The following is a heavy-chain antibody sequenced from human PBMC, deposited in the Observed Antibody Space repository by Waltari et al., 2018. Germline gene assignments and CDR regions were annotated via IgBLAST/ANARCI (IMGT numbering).Heavy chain of an antibody. Sequence: EVQLVESGGGLVQPGRSLRLSCAASGFTFDDYAMHWVRQAPGKGLEWVSGISWNGGSIGYADSVKGRFTISRDNAKNSLYLQMNSLRAEDMALYYCAKALSFTTIFGVVIENYEADAFDIWGQGTMVTVSS. D-gene: IGHD3-3*01. CDR2: ISWNGGSI. CDR1: GFTFDDYA. J-gene: IGHJ3*02. V-gene: IGHV3-9*03. CDR3: AKALSFTTIFGVVIENYEADAFDI.